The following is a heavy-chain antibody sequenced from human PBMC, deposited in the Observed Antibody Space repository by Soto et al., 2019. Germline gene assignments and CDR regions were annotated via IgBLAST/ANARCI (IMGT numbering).Heavy chain of an antibody. Sequence: SVKVSCKASGGTFSSYAISWVRQAPGQGLEWMGGIIPIFGTANYAQKFQGRVTITADESTSTAYMELSSLRSEDTAVYYCAGGGDYDFWSGYAAYYFDYWGQGTLVTVSS. CDR2: IIPIFGTA. V-gene: IGHV1-69*13. J-gene: IGHJ4*02. CDR1: GGTFSSYA. D-gene: IGHD3-3*01. CDR3: AGGGDYDFWSGYAAYYFDY.